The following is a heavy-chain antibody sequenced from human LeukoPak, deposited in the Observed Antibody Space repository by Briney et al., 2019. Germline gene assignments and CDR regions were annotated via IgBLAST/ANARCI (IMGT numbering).Heavy chain of an antibody. Sequence: PGGSLRLSCAASGFTLSNYEMNWVRQAPGKGLEWLSYSSGSGSTTHYADSVKGRFTVSRDNAKNTLYLQMNSLRVEDTAVYYCARDSRGWSRGIGDWGQGTLVTVSS. D-gene: IGHD6-19*01. J-gene: IGHJ4*02. CDR3: ARDSRGWSRGIGD. CDR2: SSGSGSTT. V-gene: IGHV3-48*03. CDR1: GFTLSNYE.